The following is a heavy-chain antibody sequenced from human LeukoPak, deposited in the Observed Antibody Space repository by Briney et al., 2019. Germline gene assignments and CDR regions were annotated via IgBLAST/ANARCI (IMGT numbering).Heavy chain of an antibody. CDR3: ARENDSPNWFDP. J-gene: IGHJ5*02. D-gene: IGHD3-22*01. CDR2: IIPILDIA. V-gene: IGHV1-69*04. Sequence: ASVKVSCKASGGTFSSYAISWVRQAPGQGLEWMGRIIPILDIANYAQKFQGRVTITADKSTSTAYMELSSLRSEDTAVYYCARENDSPNWFDPWGQGTLVTVSS. CDR1: GGTFSSYA.